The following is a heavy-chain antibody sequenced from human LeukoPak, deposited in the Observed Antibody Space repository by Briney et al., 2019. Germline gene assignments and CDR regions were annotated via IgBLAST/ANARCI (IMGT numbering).Heavy chain of an antibody. V-gene: IGHV3-48*03. CDR3: ARQRIAVTVGGDFDY. CDR2: IINGGSII. Sequence: GGSLRRSCAVSGFTFSDYEMNWVRQAPGKGLEWVAYIINGGSIIYYGDSVKGRFTISRDNAKNSLHLQMNSLRAEDAAVYYCARQRIAVTVGGDFDYWGQGTLVTVSS. J-gene: IGHJ4*02. CDR1: GFTFSDYE. D-gene: IGHD6-19*01.